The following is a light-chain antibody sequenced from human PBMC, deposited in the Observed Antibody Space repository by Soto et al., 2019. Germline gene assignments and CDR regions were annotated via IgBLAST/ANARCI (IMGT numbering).Light chain of an antibody. V-gene: IGKV3-20*01. CDR2: GAS. Sequence: EIVLTQSPGTLSLSPGERATLSCRASQSVSSSYLAWYQQKPGQAPRLLIYGASSRATGIPDRFSGSGSGTDFTLTISRLEPEDLAVDYCQQYGSSRTFGQGTKVEIK. CDR1: QSVSSSY. CDR3: QQYGSSRT. J-gene: IGKJ1*01.